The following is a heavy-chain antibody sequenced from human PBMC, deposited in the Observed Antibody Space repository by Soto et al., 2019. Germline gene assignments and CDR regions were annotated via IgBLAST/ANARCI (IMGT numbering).Heavy chain of an antibody. Sequence: LVESGGGLVQPGGSLRLSCAASGFTFSNIWMSWVRRSPEKGPEWVASISPDGGEIYYADSVKGRFTISRDNTRNSLYLQMNSLRAEDTAVYYCAKGPRWGQGTLVTVSS. V-gene: IGHV3-7*01. CDR1: GFTFSNIW. CDR2: ISPDGGEI. CDR3: AKGPR. J-gene: IGHJ4*02.